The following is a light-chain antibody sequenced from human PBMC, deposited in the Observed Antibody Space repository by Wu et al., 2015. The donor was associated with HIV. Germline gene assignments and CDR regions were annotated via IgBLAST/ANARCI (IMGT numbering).Light chain of an antibody. V-gene: IGKV1D-13*01. CDR1: QGISSA. CDR3: QQFNNYPRT. J-gene: IGKJ1*01. CDR2: DAS. Sequence: IQLTQSPSSLSASVGDRVTVTCRASQGISSALAWYQQKPGKAPELLIYDASSLESGVPSRFSGSGSGTDFTLTISSLQPGDFATYYCQQFNNYPRTFGQGTKVEIK.